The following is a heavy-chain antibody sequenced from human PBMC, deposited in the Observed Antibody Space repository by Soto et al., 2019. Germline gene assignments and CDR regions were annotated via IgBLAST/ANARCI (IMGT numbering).Heavy chain of an antibody. V-gene: IGHV3-11*01. Sequence: QVHLVASGGGLVKPGGSLRLSCVASGITLSDNYMTWIRQAPGKGLEWLSYISNSDYTTYYADSVKGRFTISRDNAKNSLYLQLNGLRGEDTAVYDCASGKWSLDYWGQGILVTVSS. D-gene: IGHD2-8*01. CDR1: GITLSDNY. CDR3: ASGKWSLDY. J-gene: IGHJ4*02. CDR2: ISNSDYTT.